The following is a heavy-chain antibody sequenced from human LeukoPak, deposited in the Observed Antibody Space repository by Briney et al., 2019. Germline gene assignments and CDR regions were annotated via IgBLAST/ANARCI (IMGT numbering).Heavy chain of an antibody. D-gene: IGHD6-19*01. V-gene: IGHV6-1*01. CDR2: TYYRSKWYN. J-gene: IGHJ5*02. CDR3: ARLRALKIAVAGFHTPIWFDP. Sequence: SQTLSLTCAISGDSVSSNSAAWNWIRQSPWRGLEWLGRTYYRSKWYNDYAVSVKSRIIINPDTSKNQFSLKLSSVTAADTAVYYCARLRALKIAVAGFHTPIWFDPWGQGTLVTVSS. CDR1: GDSVSSNSAA.